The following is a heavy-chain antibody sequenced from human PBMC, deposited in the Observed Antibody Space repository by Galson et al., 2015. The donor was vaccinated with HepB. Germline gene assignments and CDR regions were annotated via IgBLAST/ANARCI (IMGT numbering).Heavy chain of an antibody. Sequence: SVKVSCKASGYTFIDYYIHWVRQAPGQGLEWMGRINPNSGGTNYAQKFQGRVTMTRDMSINTAYLELTSLTSDDTAVYYCVKVVVAPVAGIRYYYMDVWGQGTTVSVSS. J-gene: IGHJ6*03. D-gene: IGHD2-2*01. CDR2: INPNSGGT. CDR1: GYTFIDYY. V-gene: IGHV1-2*06. CDR3: VKVVVAPVAGIRYYYMDV.